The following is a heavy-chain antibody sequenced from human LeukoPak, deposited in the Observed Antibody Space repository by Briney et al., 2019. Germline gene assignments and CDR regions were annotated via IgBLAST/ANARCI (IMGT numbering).Heavy chain of an antibody. J-gene: IGHJ5*02. CDR1: GFTFSSYA. CDR3: AKEITIFGLANWFDP. V-gene: IGHV3-23*01. CDR2: ISGSGGST. Sequence: GGSLRLPCAASGFTFSSYAMSWVRQAPGKGLEWVSAISGSGGSTYYADSVKGRFTISRDNSKNTLYLQMNSLRAEDTAVYYCAKEITIFGLANWFDPWGQGTLVTVSS. D-gene: IGHD3-3*01.